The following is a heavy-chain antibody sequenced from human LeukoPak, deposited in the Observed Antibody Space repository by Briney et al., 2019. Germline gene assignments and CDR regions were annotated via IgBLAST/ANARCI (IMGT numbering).Heavy chain of an antibody. CDR2: ITGDGGSA. CDR1: GFTFDDYA. D-gene: IGHD6-19*01. V-gene: IGHV3-43*02. Sequence: GGSLRLSCAASGFTFDDYAMHWVRQAPGKGLEWVSLITGDGGSAFYAGSVKGRFTISGDNSKNSLYLQMNSLRTEDTALYYCAKEGPIAVAGYFDHWGQGTLVTVSS. J-gene: IGHJ4*02. CDR3: AKEGPIAVAGYFDH.